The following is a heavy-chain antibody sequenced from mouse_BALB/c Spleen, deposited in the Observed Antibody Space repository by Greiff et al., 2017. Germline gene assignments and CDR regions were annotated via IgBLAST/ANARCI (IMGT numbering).Heavy chain of an antibody. Sequence: VQLQESGAELARPGASVKLSCKASGYTFTSYWMQWVKQRPGQGLEWIGAIYPGDGDTRYTQKFKGKATLTADKSSSTAYMELRSLTSEDTAVYYCARRKTGSFDYWGQGTTLTVSS. CDR1: GYTFTSYW. CDR2: IYPGDGDT. V-gene: IGHV1-87*01. J-gene: IGHJ2*01. CDR3: ARRKTGSFDY. D-gene: IGHD4-1*01.